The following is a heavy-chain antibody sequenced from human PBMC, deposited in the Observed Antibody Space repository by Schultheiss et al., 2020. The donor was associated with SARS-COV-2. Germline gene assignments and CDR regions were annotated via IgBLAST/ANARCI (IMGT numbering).Heavy chain of an antibody. CDR2: ISWNSGSV. V-gene: IGHV3-23*01. J-gene: IGHJ5*02. CDR3: AKDHGYCSSTSCYTDNWFDP. Sequence: GGSLRLSCAASGFTFSSYAMSWVRQAPGKGLEWVSGISWNSGSVGYADSVKGRFTISRDNSKNTLYLQMNSLRAEDTAVYYCAKDHGYCSSTSCYTDNWFDPWGQGTLVTVSS. CDR1: GFTFSSYA. D-gene: IGHD2-2*02.